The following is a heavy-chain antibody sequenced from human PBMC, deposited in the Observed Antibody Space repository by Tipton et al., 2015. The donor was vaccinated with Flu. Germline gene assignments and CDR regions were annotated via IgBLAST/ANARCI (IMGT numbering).Heavy chain of an antibody. Sequence: GLVKPSETPSLTCTVSGDSISRFYWSWIRQPPGKGLEWIGYSGSTNYNPSLKNRVTISLDTSKNQFSLQLKSVTASDTAVYYCARLKLFALVNHSYYYGLDVWGQGTTVTVS. D-gene: IGHD3/OR15-3a*01. CDR2: SGST. V-gene: IGHV4-59*08. J-gene: IGHJ6*02. CDR1: GDSISRFY. CDR3: ARLKLFALVNHSYYYGLDV.